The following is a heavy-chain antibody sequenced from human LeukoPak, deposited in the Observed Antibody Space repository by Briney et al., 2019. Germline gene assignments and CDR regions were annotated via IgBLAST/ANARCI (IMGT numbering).Heavy chain of an antibody. CDR2: ISGSGGST. J-gene: IGHJ4*02. Sequence: GGSLRLSCAASGFTFSSYAMSWVRQAPGKGLEWVSAISGSGGSTYYADSVKGRFTISRDNSKNTLYLQMNSLRAEDTAVYYCAKVRGWFYGSGSSSDYWGQGTLVPVSS. V-gene: IGHV3-23*01. D-gene: IGHD3-10*01. CDR1: GFTFSSYA. CDR3: AKVRGWFYGSGSSSDY.